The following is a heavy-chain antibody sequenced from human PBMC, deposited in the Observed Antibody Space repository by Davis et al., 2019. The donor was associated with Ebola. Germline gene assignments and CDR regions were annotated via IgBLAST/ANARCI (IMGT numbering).Heavy chain of an antibody. Sequence: HAPSLSLTCTVSGGSISHGGSYWTWIRQHPGKGLEWIGYIYYSGSTYYKPSLKSRVTISLDTSKNQFSLNLYSVTAADTAVYYCARDLRYDSSGYDYYFYMDVWGKGTTVTVSS. CDR3: ARDLRYDSSGYDYYFYMDV. V-gene: IGHV4-31*03. J-gene: IGHJ6*03. CDR1: GGSISHGGSY. CDR2: IYYSGST. D-gene: IGHD3-22*01.